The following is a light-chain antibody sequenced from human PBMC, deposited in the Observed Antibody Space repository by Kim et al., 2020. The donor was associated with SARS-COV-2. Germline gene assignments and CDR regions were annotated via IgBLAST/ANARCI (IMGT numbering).Light chain of an antibody. Sequence: LSLSAGDRATFSCRASQSVRVNVACYQQRPGQTSRLLIYDGSIRATGIPDRFSGSASGTEFTLTIRSLQSEDLAIYYCQQYNSWPRTFGQGTKLEI. CDR3: QQYNSWPRT. V-gene: IGKV3-15*01. J-gene: IGKJ2*01. CDR1: QSVRVN. CDR2: DGS.